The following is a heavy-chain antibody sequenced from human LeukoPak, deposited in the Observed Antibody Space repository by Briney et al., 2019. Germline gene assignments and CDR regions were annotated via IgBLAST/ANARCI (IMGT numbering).Heavy chain of an antibody. Sequence: GGSLRLSCAASGFTFSSYGMHWVRQAPCKGLEWVVVIWYDGSNKYYADSVKGRFTISRDNSKNTLYLQMNSLRAEDTAVYYCARDRYGDFSFYYFDYWGQGTLVTVSS. CDR2: IWYDGSNK. J-gene: IGHJ4*02. D-gene: IGHD4-17*01. CDR1: GFTFSSYG. CDR3: ARDRYGDFSFYYFDY. V-gene: IGHV3-33*01.